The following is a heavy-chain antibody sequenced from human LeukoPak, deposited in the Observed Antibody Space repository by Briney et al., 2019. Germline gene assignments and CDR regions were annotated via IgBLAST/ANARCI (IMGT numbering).Heavy chain of an antibody. CDR3: ARGGSSGEYSFDY. CDR1: GGSFSGYY. D-gene: IGHD6-6*01. Sequence: PSETLSLTCAAYGGSFSGYYWSWIRQPPGEGLEWIGEINHSGSTNYNPSLKSLVTISVDTSKNQFSLNLSSVTAADTAVYYCARGGSSGEYSFDYWGQGTLVTVSS. J-gene: IGHJ4*02. CDR2: INHSGST. V-gene: IGHV4-34*01.